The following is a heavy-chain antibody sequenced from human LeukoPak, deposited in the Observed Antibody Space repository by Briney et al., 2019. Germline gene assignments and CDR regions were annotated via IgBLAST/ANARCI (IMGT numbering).Heavy chain of an antibody. CDR1: GGSISSYY. D-gene: IGHD5-18*01. J-gene: IGHJ4*02. Sequence: PSETLSLTCTVSGGSISSYYWSWIRQPAGKGLEWIGHIYTSGSTNYNPSLKSRVTISVDTSKNQFSLKLSSVTAADTAVYYCASGLTILGYSYGLDYWGQGTLVTVSS. CDR2: IYTSGST. V-gene: IGHV4-4*07. CDR3: ASGLTILGYSYGLDY.